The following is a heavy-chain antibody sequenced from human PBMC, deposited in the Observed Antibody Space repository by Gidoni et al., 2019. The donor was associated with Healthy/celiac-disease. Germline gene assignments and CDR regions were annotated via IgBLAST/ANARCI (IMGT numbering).Heavy chain of an antibody. CDR3: AKDADSSGYYYVGDYFDY. D-gene: IGHD3-22*01. CDR1: GFTFSTYV. J-gene: IGHJ4*02. V-gene: IGHV3-23*01. Sequence: EVQLLESGGGLVQPGGSLSLSCSASGFTFSTYVMSWVRQAPGKGLGCVSSISGSGGSTYYADSVKGRFTISRENSKNTLYLQMNSLRAEDTAVYYCAKDADSSGYYYVGDYFDYWGQGTLVTVSS. CDR2: ISGSGGST.